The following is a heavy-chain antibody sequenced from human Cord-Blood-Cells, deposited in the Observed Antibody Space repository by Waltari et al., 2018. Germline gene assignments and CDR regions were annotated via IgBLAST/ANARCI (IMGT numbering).Heavy chain of an antibody. CDR3: AATRHYDFWSGHPYYYYGMDV. J-gene: IGHJ6*02. CDR2: IKQDGSEK. Sequence: EVQLVESGGGLVQPGGSLRLSCAASGFTFRSDWMSWVGQGPGKGLEWVANIKQDGSEKYYVDSVKGRFTISRDNAKNSLYLQMNSLRAEDTAVYYCAATRHYDFWSGHPYYYYGMDVWGQGTTVTVSS. V-gene: IGHV3-7*01. CDR1: GFTFRSDW. D-gene: IGHD3-3*01.